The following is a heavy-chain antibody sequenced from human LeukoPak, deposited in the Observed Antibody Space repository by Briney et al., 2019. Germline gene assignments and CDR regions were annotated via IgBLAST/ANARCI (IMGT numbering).Heavy chain of an antibody. CDR3: ARSVGYSYGYYFDY. CDR1: GGTFSSYA. V-gene: IGHV1-69*13. J-gene: IGHJ4*02. Sequence: GASVKVSCKASGGTFSSYAISWVRQAPGQGLEWMGGIIPIFGTANYARKFQGRVTITADESTSTAYMELSSLRSEDTAVYYCARSVGYSYGYYFDYWGQGALVTVSS. D-gene: IGHD5-18*01. CDR2: IIPIFGTA.